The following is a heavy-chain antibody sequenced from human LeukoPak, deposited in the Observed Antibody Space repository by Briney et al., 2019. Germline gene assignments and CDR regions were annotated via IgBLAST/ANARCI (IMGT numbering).Heavy chain of an antibody. V-gene: IGHV7-4-1*02. CDR2: INTNTGNP. Sequence: ASVKVSCKASGYTFTSYAMNWVRQAPGQGLEWMGWINTNTGNPTYAQGFTGRFVFSSDTSVSTAYLQISSLKAEDTAVYYCATYGYYDYVWGGYRPFDYWGQGTLVTVSS. CDR1: GYTFTSYA. J-gene: IGHJ4*02. CDR3: ATYGYYDYVWGGYRPFDY. D-gene: IGHD3-16*02.